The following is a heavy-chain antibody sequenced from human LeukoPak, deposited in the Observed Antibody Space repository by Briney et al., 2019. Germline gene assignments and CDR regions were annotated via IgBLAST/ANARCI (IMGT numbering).Heavy chain of an antibody. CDR3: ARTYEIVGTTAYYFYYYYMDV. CDR1: LDSFSGYS. Sequence: SETLSLTCAVYLDSFSGYSWSWIRQPPGKGLEWIGDINSGGNTNYNPSLKSRVTISVDTSKNQFSLRLTSVTAADTAMYYCARTYEIVGTTAYYFYYYYMDVWAKGTMVTISS. D-gene: IGHD1-26*01. V-gene: IGHV4-34*01. J-gene: IGHJ6*03. CDR2: INSGGNT.